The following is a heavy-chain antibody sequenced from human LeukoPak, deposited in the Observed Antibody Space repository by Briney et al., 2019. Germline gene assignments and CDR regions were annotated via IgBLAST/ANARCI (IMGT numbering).Heavy chain of an antibody. D-gene: IGHD3-10*01. CDR2: IESATDVV. CDR3: VRAPEGNYGPYYFDY. CDR1: GFTFSQYS. J-gene: IGHJ4*02. V-gene: IGHV3-48*02. Sequence: AGAPLRLSCAASGFTFSQYSMNWVRQAPGKGLQWISYIESATDVVYYADSVKGRFTISRDNAKDSLFLQMNSLRDEDTATYYCVRAPEGNYGPYYFDYWGQGTLVTVSS.